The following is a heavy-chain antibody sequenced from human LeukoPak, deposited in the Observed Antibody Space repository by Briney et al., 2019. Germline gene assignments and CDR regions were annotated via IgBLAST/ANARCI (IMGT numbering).Heavy chain of an antibody. V-gene: IGHV4-59*08. D-gene: IGHD5-24*01. CDR1: GGSMSSYY. J-gene: IGHJ4*02. CDR2: IYYSGST. CDR3: ARGARAGYNLEPFDY. Sequence: SETLSLTCTVSGGSMSSYYWSWIRQPPGKGLEWIGYIYYSGSTKYNPSLKSRVTISVNTSKNQFSLKLSSVTAADTAVYYCARGARAGYNLEPFDYWGQGTLVTVSS.